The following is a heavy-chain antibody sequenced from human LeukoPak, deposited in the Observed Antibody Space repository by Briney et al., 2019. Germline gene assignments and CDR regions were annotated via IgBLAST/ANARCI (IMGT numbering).Heavy chain of an antibody. Sequence: SETLSLTCTVSGDSINPISSSTYYWGWIRQAPGKGLEWIGSLFYGDNAHYNPSLRSRAPLSVDTSKHQFSLKLTSVAAADAAVYFCARQLPTAAADTRGYFDYWGQGTVVTVSS. CDR3: ARQLPTAAADTRGYFDY. V-gene: IGHV4-39*01. CDR1: GDSINPISSSTYY. CDR2: LFYGDNA. J-gene: IGHJ4*02. D-gene: IGHD6-25*01.